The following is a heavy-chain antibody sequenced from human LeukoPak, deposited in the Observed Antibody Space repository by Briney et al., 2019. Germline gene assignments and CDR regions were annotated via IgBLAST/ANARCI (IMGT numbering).Heavy chain of an antibody. CDR2: ISSSSYI. J-gene: IGHJ4*02. Sequence: PGGSLRLSCAAPGFTSSSYSMNWVRHAPGKGLEWVSSISSSSYIYYADSVKGRFTISRDNAKNSLYLQMNSLRAEDTAVYYCARRCSSTSCFDYWGQGTLVTVSS. CDR1: GFTSSSYS. CDR3: ARRCSSTSCFDY. V-gene: IGHV3-21*01. D-gene: IGHD2-2*01.